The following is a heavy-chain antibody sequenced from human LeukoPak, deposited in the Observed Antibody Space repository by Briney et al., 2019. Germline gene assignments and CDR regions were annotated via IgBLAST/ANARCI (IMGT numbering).Heavy chain of an antibody. CDR2: ISKSAST. V-gene: IGHV4-59*11. CDR1: GVSISSHY. D-gene: IGHD1-26*01. Sequence: NPSETLSLTCTVSGVSISSHYRSWIRQPPGKELEWIGYISKSASTNYNPSLKSPITISIGTSKNQFSLNLTSVSPADRAVYYCARVGSGSFRDWGQGTLVTVSS. CDR3: ARVGSGSFRD. J-gene: IGHJ4*02.